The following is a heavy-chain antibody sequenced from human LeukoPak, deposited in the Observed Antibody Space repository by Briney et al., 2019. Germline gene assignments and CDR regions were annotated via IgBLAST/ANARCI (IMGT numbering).Heavy chain of an antibody. CDR3: VNSGFDP. V-gene: IGHV3-30*02. Sequence: GGSLRLSCAASGFTFSSYGMHWVRQAPGKGLEWVAFIHYDGTNEYYADSVKGRFTISRDNFKNTLYLQMNSLRAEDTALYYCVNSGFDPWGQGTLVTVSS. CDR1: GFTFSSYG. J-gene: IGHJ5*02. D-gene: IGHD3-10*01. CDR2: IHYDGTNE.